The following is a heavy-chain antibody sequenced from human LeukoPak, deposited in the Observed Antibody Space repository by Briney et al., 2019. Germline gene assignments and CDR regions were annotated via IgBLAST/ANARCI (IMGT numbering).Heavy chain of an antibody. J-gene: IGHJ1*01. CDR3: VIYSSGWTEYFQH. D-gene: IGHD6-19*01. CDR2: INHSGST. V-gene: IGHV4-34*01. CDR1: GGSFSGYY. Sequence: SETLSLTCAVYGGSFSGYYWSWIRQPPGKGLEWIGEINHSGSTNYNPSLKSRVTISVDTSKNQFSLKLSSVTAADTAVYYCVIYSSGWTEYFQHWGQGTLVTVSS.